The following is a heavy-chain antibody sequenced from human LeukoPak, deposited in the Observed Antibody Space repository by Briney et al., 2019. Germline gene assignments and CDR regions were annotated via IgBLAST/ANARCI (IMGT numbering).Heavy chain of an antibody. CDR2: MSYEGTNR. CDR1: GFTFSSYG. J-gene: IGHJ4*02. D-gene: IGHD3-9*01. Sequence: PGRSLRLSCAASGFTFSSYGMHWVRQAPGKGLEWVAVMSYEGTNRYYADSVKGRFTISRDNSKNTLYLLMNSLRVEDTAVYYCAKDVERLDYFDYWGQGTLVTVSS. V-gene: IGHV3-30*18. CDR3: AKDVERLDYFDY.